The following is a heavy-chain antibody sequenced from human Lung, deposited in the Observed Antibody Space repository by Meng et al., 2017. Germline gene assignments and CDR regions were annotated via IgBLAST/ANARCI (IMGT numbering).Heavy chain of an antibody. V-gene: IGHV4-39*01. Sequence: QLRLQESGPGLVKPSETLSLTCTVSSASFTSSNYYWVWIRRPPGKGLEWIGSIYYDGRTYYNSSLKSRVTISVDTSTNQFSLKLSSVTATDTAVYYCARRAHYGDPPRWGQGTLVTVFS. CDR3: ARRAHYGDPPR. J-gene: IGHJ4*02. CDR2: IYYDGRT. D-gene: IGHD4-17*01. CDR1: SASFTSSNYY.